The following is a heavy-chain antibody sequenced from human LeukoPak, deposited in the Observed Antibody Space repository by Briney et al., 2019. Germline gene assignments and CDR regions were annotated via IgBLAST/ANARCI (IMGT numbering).Heavy chain of an antibody. CDR1: GGSISSGSYY. D-gene: IGHD3-3*01. J-gene: IGHJ4*02. CDR3: ASSRSITIFGVVITLFDY. Sequence: SETLSLTCTVSGGSISSGSYYWSWIRQPAGKGLEWIGRIYTSGSTNYNPSLKSRVTISVDTSKNQFSLKLSSVTAADTAVYYRASSRSITIFGVVITLFDYWGQGTLVTVSS. V-gene: IGHV4-61*02. CDR2: IYTSGST.